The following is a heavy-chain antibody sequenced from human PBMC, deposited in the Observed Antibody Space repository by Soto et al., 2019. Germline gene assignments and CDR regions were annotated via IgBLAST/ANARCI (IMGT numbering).Heavy chain of an antibody. CDR2: ISGSSNTI. Sequence: EVQLVESGGGLIQRGGSLRLSCAASGFTLSTYSLNWVRQAPRKGLEWLSYISGSSNTIYYADSVKGRFTISRDNAKNSLYLQMNSLRHEDTAVYFCAREFDLQYGMDVWDQGTTVTVSS. V-gene: IGHV3-48*02. D-gene: IGHD3-10*01. CDR1: GFTLSTYS. CDR3: AREFDLQYGMDV. J-gene: IGHJ6*02.